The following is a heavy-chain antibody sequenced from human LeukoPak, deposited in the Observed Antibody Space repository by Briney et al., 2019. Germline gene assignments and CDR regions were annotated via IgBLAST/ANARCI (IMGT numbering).Heavy chain of an antibody. CDR1: GYTFTDHH. CDR3: ATETWYFAS. J-gene: IGHJ4*02. V-gene: IGHV1-2*02. D-gene: IGHD1-14*01. CDR2: VDPKSGSI. Sequence: PVASVKVSCKTSGYTFTDHHMHWVRQAPGQGLEWMGRVDPKSGSIIYAQNFQGRVAMTSDTSTSTASMEVSSLKSDDTAVYYCATETWYFASWGQGTLVTVSS.